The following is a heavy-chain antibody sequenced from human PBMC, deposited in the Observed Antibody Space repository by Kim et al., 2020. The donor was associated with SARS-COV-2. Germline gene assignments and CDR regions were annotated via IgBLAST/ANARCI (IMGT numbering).Heavy chain of an antibody. J-gene: IGHJ4*02. V-gene: IGHV4-59*01. D-gene: IGHD1-26*01. CDR3: ARVGLYSGSYYFDF. Sequence: NPALKGRVTLSVDTSKNQFSLGLRSVTAADTAVYYCARVGLYSGSYYFDFWGQGTLVTVSS.